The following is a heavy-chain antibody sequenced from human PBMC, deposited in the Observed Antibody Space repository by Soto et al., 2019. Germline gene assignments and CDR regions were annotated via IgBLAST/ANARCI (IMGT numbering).Heavy chain of an antibody. V-gene: IGHV1-69*13. CDR3: ASTGLEGSFPPDYFDY. CDR2: IIPIFGTA. J-gene: IGHJ4*02. Sequence: ASVKVSCKASGGTLSSYAISLVRQAPGQGLEWMGGIIPIFGTANYAQKFQGRVTITADESTSTAYMELSSLRSEDTAVYYCASTGLEGSFPPDYFDYWGQGTLVTVSS. D-gene: IGHD3-3*01. CDR1: GGTLSSYA.